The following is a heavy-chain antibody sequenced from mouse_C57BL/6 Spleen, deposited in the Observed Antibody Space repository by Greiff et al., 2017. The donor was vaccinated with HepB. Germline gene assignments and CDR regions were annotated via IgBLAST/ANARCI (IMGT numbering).Heavy chain of an antibody. D-gene: IGHD2-5*01. CDR3: AAYYSNSAWFAY. Sequence: QVQLQQPGAELVKPGASVKLSCKASGYTFTSYWMQWVKQRPGQGLEWIGEIDPSDSYTNYNQKFKGKATLTVDTSSSTAYMQLSSLTSEDSAVDYCAAYYSNSAWFAYWGQGTLVTVSA. J-gene: IGHJ3*01. V-gene: IGHV1-50*01. CDR1: GYTFTSYW. CDR2: IDPSDSYT.